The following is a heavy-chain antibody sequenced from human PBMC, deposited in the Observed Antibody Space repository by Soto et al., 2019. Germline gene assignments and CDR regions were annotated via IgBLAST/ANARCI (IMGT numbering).Heavy chain of an antibody. D-gene: IGHD5-12*01. Sequence: GGSLRLSCAASGFTFSSYEMDWVRQAPGKGLEWVAYISSSGTILYGDSVKGRFTISRDNADNSLYLQMNSLTAEDTAVYYCTTEKSVMYSGYDAFDIWGRGTMVTVPS. CDR2: ISSSGTI. CDR3: TTEKSVMYSGYDAFDI. CDR1: GFTFSSYE. J-gene: IGHJ3*02. V-gene: IGHV3-48*03.